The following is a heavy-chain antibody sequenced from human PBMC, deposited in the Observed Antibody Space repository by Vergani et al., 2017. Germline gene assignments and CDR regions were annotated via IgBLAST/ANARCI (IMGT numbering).Heavy chain of an antibody. CDR1: GFTFDDYA. D-gene: IGHD6-13*01. J-gene: IGHJ4*02. Sequence: EVRLLESGGDLVQPGRSLRLSCAASGFTFDDYAMHWVRQAPGKGLEWVSGISWNSGSIGYADSVKGRFTISRDNAKNSLYLQMNSLRAEDTALYYCAKSGGSWYLDYWGQGTLVTVSS. V-gene: IGHV3-9*01. CDR2: ISWNSGSI. CDR3: AKSGGSWYLDY.